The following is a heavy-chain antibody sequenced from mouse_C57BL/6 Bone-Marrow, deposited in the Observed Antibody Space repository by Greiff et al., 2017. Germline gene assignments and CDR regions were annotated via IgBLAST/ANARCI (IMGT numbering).Heavy chain of an antibody. V-gene: IGHV1-61*01. J-gene: IGHJ2*01. CDR3: ARFDYYGSSYRY. CDR1: GYTFTSYW. CDR2: IYPSDSET. D-gene: IGHD1-1*01. Sequence: QVQLQQPGAELVRPGSSVKLSCKASGYTFTSYWMDWVKQRPGQGLEWIGNIYPSDSETHYNQKFKDKATLTVDKSSSTAYMQLSSLTSEDSAVYYCARFDYYGSSYRYWGQGTTLTVSS.